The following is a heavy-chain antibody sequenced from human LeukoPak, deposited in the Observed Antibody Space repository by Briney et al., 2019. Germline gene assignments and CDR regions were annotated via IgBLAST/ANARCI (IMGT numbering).Heavy chain of an antibody. CDR1: GFSLPTTRVG. CDR2: ITWDDQK. V-gene: IGHV2-5*02. D-gene: IGHD3-22*01. Sequence: SGPTLFNPTPTLTLTCTISGFSLPTTRVGVRWIRQPPEKALESLYLITWDDQKGYSPSLQSRLSITKDTSKNQVVLTMTNVEPVDTATYYCAHRRDSSGYQYREWFAPWGQGTLVTVSS. J-gene: IGHJ5*02. CDR3: AHRRDSSGYQYREWFAP.